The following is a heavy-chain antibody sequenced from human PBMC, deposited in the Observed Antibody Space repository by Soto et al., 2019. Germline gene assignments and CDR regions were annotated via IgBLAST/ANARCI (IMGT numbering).Heavy chain of an antibody. Sequence: EVQLLESGGGLVQPGGSLRLSCAASGFTFSSYAMSWVRQAPGKGLEWVSAISGSGGSTYYADSVKGRFTISRDNSKNTLYLQMNSLRAEDTAVYYCAIDSLLQWLVGYYFDYWGQGTLVTVSS. V-gene: IGHV3-23*01. CDR2: ISGSGGST. CDR3: AIDSLLQWLVGYYFDY. D-gene: IGHD6-19*01. J-gene: IGHJ4*02. CDR1: GFTFSSYA.